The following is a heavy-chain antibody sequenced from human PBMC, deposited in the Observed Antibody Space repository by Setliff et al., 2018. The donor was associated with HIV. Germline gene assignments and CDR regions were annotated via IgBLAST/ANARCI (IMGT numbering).Heavy chain of an antibody. CDR1: GGTFSSYS. Sequence: KVSCKASGGTFSSYSITWVRQAPGQGLEWMGGIIPIFNTANYAQKFQGRVTITEAESTSTAYMELSSLGSEDTAVYYWARGFGGYCSGGSCYFGFGLALWGQGTTVTVSS. D-gene: IGHD2-15*01. V-gene: IGHV1-69*01. J-gene: IGHJ6*02. CDR3: ARGFGGYCSGGSCYFGFGLAL. CDR2: IIPIFNTA.